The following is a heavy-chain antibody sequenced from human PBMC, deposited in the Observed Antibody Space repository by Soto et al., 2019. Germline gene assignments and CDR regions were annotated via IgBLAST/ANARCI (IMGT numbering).Heavy chain of an antibody. CDR2: ISDDGRNK. Sequence: QVQLVESGGGVVQPGRSLRLSCAASGFTFSSYGMHWVRQAPGKGLEWGAGISDDGRNKYYADPVKGRFTISRDNSKHTLYLQMNSLRAEDTAVYYCKGDLGWGGWHENYFDYWGQGTLVTVSS. CDR3: KGDLGWGGWHENYFDY. D-gene: IGHD6-19*01. CDR1: GFTFSSYG. J-gene: IGHJ4*02. V-gene: IGHV3-30*03.